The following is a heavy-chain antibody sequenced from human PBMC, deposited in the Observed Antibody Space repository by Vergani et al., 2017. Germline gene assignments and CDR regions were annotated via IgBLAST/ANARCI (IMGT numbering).Heavy chain of an antibody. CDR1: GFTFSSYA. CDR3: AKSGYRSFDY. CDR2: ISGSGGST. D-gene: IGHD5-24*01. V-gene: IGHV3-23*01. Sequence: EVQLLQSEGAVVQPGGSLRLSCVASGFTFSSYAMSWVRQAPGKGLEWVSAISGSGGSTYYADSVKGRFTISRDNSKNTLYLQMNSLRAEDTAVYYCAKSGYRSFDYWGQGTLVTVSS. J-gene: IGHJ4*02.